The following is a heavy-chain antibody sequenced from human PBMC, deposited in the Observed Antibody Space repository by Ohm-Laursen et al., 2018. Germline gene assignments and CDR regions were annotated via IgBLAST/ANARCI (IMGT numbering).Heavy chain of an antibody. CDR2: ISSSSSYI. CDR3: AREKLDYYGSSGYYETEYYFDY. Sequence: SLRLSCAASGFTFSSYSMNWVRQAPGKGLEWVSSISSSSSYIYYADSVKGRFTISRDNAKNSLYLQMNSLRAEDTAVYYCAREKLDYYGSSGYYETEYYFDYWGQGTLVTVSS. V-gene: IGHV3-21*01. D-gene: IGHD3-22*01. J-gene: IGHJ4*02. CDR1: GFTFSSYS.